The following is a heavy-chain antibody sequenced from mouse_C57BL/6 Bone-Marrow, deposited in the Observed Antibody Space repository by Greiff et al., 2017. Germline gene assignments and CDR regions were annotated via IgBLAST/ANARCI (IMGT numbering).Heavy chain of an antibody. CDR3: ARLGYGREAMDY. CDR2: ISSGGSYP. Sequence: VQLQQSGGDLVKPGGSLKLSCAASGFTFSSYGMSWVRQTPDKRLEWVATISSGGSYPYYPDSVKGRFPIPSAHPKNTLYLQKSSLKSEDTAMYYGARLGYGREAMDYRGQGTSVTVSS. D-gene: IGHD2-14*01. V-gene: IGHV5-6*01. CDR1: GFTFSSYG. J-gene: IGHJ4*01.